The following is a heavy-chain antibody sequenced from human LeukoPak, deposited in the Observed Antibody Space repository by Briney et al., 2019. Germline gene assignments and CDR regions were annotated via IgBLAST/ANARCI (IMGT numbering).Heavy chain of an antibody. CDR3: ATYCSSTSCKHGKAFDI. D-gene: IGHD2-2*01. CDR1: GFTFNKSW. Sequence: PGGSLRLSCAASGFTFNKSWMSWVRQAPGKGPEWVANIKEDGTQKYYVDSVRGRFTISRDNAENSLYLQMNSLRDEDTAVYYCATYCSSTSCKHGKAFDIWGQGTMVTVSS. V-gene: IGHV3-7*01. CDR2: IKEDGTQK. J-gene: IGHJ3*02.